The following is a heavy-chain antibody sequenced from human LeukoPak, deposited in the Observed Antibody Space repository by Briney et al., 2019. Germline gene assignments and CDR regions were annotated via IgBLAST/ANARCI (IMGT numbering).Heavy chain of an antibody. Sequence: GGSLRLSCAASGFAVSSNHMNWVRQAPGKGLEWVSVIFNGGSTYYADSVKGRFTISRDNSKNTLYLQMNSLRAEDTAVYYCAKDRGAVAGFAFDIWGQGTMVTVSS. CDR1: GFAVSSNH. CDR2: IFNGGST. V-gene: IGHV3-53*01. J-gene: IGHJ3*02. D-gene: IGHD6-19*01. CDR3: AKDRGAVAGFAFDI.